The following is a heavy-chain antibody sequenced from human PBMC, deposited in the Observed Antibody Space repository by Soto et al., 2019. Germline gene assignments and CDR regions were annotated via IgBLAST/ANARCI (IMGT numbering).Heavy chain of an antibody. CDR1: GVSTNSRSDY. D-gene: IGHD1-26*01. J-gene: IGHJ4*02. CDR3: TGPSRGPGNGELGFYFDY. Sequence: ASETLSLTCTVSGVSTNSRSDYWGWIRQPPGKGLEWIGSVYYSGSTHDNPSLQSRVTISVDTSRNQFSLNLISVTDANTVEYFATGPSRGPGNGELGFYFDYWGQGTLVTVSS. CDR2: VYYSGST. V-gene: IGHV4-39*01.